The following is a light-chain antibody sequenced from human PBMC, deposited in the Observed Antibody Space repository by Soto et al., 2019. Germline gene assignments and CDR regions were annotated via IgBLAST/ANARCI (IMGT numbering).Light chain of an antibody. CDR1: SSDVGGYNS. V-gene: IGLV2-11*01. CDR3: CSYAGSYTSHYV. J-gene: IGLJ1*01. CDR2: DVS. Sequence: QSALTQPRSVSGSPGQSVTISCTGTSSDVGGYNSVSWYQQHPGEAPKLMINDVSRRPSGVPDRFSGSKSGNTASLTIPGLQAEDEADYYCCSYAGSYTSHYVFGAGTKVTVL.